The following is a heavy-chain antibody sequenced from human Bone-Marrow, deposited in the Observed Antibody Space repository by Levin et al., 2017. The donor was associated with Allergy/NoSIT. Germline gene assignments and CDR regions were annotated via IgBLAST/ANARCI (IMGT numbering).Heavy chain of an antibody. D-gene: IGHD5-12*01. CDR1: EFIVGSNY. V-gene: IGHV3-66*01. J-gene: IGHJ6*02. CDR3: VARSNGLDV. Sequence: ASVKVSCAASEFIVGSNYMSWVRQAPGKGLDWVSVIHSRGGAYYADSVKGRFTISRDTSKNTLYLQMSGLRVEDTAVYFCVARSNGLDVWGQGTTVTVSS. CDR2: IHSRGGA.